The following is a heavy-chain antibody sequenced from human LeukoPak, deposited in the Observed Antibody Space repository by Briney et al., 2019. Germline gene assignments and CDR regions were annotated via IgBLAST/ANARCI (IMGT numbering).Heavy chain of an antibody. CDR2: ISAYNGNT. D-gene: IGHD2-15*01. Sequence: ASVKVSCKASGYTFTSYGISWVRQAPGQGLEWMGWISAYNGNTNYAQKLQGRVTMTTDTSTSTAYMELRSLRSDDTAVYYCARDKSKLRIGYYYYGMDVWGQGTTVTVSS. J-gene: IGHJ6*02. V-gene: IGHV1-18*01. CDR1: GYTFTSYG. CDR3: ARDKSKLRIGYYYYGMDV.